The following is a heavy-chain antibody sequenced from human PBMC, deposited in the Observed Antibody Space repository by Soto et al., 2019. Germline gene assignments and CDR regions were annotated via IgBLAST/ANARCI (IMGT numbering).Heavy chain of an antibody. D-gene: IGHD3-22*01. CDR2: ISGSGSAI. J-gene: IGHJ4*02. Sequence: GGSLRLSCAASEFTLSSYEMHWVRQAPGKGLEWLSYISGSGSAIYYADSVKGRFTVSRDNAKESVYLQMNSLRAGDTAVYYCARESIGRGYFLDSWGQGILVTVYS. CDR3: ARESIGRGYFLDS. CDR1: EFTLSSYE. V-gene: IGHV3-48*03.